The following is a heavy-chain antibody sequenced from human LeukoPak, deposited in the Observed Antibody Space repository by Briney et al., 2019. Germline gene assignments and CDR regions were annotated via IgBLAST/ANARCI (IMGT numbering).Heavy chain of an antibody. Sequence: ASVKVSCKASGYTFTSYDINWVRQATGQGLEWMGWMNPNSGNTGYAQKFRGRVTMTRNTSISTAYMELSSLRSEDTAVYYCARSTTVTNYYYYYGMDVWGQGTTVTVSS. J-gene: IGHJ6*02. CDR1: GYTFTSYD. CDR3: ARSTTVTNYYYYYGMDV. CDR2: MNPNSGNT. V-gene: IGHV1-8*01. D-gene: IGHD4-17*01.